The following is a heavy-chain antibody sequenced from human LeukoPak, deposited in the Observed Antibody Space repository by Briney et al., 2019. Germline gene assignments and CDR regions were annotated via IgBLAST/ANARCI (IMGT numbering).Heavy chain of an antibody. Sequence: GGSLRLSCAASGFSFDDYAMHWVRQAPGKGLEWGSGISWNSGNIGYADSVKGRFTISRDNAKNSLYLQMNSLRAEDTALYYCAKGGRSSIFEGDFDYWGQGTLVTVSS. CDR2: ISWNSGNI. J-gene: IGHJ4*02. CDR1: GFSFDDYA. D-gene: IGHD3-3*01. V-gene: IGHV3-9*01. CDR3: AKGGRSSIFEGDFDY.